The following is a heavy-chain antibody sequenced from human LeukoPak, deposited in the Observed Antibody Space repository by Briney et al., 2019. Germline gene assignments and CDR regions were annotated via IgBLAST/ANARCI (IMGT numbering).Heavy chain of an antibody. V-gene: IGHV4-34*01. Sequence: SETLSLTCAVYGGFFSGYYWSWIRQPPGKGLEWIGEINHSGSTTYNPPLKSRVTISVDTSKHQFSLKLSSVTAADTAVYCCARDRSNFYGSGSYYKPLDYWGQGTLVTVSS. CDR2: INHSGST. J-gene: IGHJ4*02. D-gene: IGHD3-10*01. CDR3: ARDRSNFYGSGSYYKPLDY. CDR1: GGFFSGYY.